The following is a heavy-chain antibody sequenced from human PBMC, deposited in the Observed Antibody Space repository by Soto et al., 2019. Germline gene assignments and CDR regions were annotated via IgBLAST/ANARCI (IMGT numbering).Heavy chain of an antibody. D-gene: IGHD3-22*01. CDR3: AKDPRYYYDSSGYRFDY. CDR2: ISGSGGST. J-gene: IGHJ4*02. Sequence: GGSLRLSCAASGFTFSSYATSWVRQAPGKGLEWVSAISGSGGSTYYADSVKGRFTISRDNSKNTLYLQMNSLRAEDTAVYYCAKDPRYYYDSSGYRFDYWGQGTLVTVSS. V-gene: IGHV3-23*01. CDR1: GFTFSSYA.